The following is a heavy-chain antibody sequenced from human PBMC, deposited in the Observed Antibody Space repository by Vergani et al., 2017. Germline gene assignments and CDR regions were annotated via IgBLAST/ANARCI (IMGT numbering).Heavy chain of an antibody. CDR3: ASGIAVAGTVIRTSRGRFLGY. Sequence: VQLVESGGGLVQPGRSLRLSCAASGFTFSDYYMSWIRQAPGKGLEWVSYISSSGSTIYYADSVKGRFTISRDNAKNSLYLQMNSLRAEDTAVYYCASGIAVAGTVIRTSRGRFLGYWGQGTLVTVSS. CDR2: ISSSGSTI. J-gene: IGHJ4*02. D-gene: IGHD6-19*01. CDR1: GFTFSDYY. V-gene: IGHV3-11*01.